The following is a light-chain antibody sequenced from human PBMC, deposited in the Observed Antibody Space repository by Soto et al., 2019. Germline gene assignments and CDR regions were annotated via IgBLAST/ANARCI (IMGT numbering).Light chain of an antibody. CDR2: AAS. V-gene: IGKV1D-12*01. CDR1: QGISNW. Sequence: DIQMTQSPSSVSASVGGRVSITCRASQGISNWLAWYQQKPGRAPKLLIYAASSLQSGVSSRLSGSGSGTDFTLTTSSLQPEDFATYYCQQGNSFPFTFGPGTKVDIX. CDR3: QQGNSFPFT. J-gene: IGKJ3*01.